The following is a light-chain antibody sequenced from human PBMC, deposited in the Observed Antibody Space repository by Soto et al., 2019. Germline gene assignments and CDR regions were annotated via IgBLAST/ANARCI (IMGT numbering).Light chain of an antibody. CDR1: QSISSW. CDR3: QHYNTYPWT. Sequence: DIQMTQSPSTLSASVGDRVTVTCRASQSISSWLAWYQQKAGKAPKLLIYKASALESGVPSRFSGSGCGTEFTLTISSLEPEDFATYYCQHYNTYPWTFGQGTNVDIK. J-gene: IGKJ1*01. V-gene: IGKV1-5*03. CDR2: KAS.